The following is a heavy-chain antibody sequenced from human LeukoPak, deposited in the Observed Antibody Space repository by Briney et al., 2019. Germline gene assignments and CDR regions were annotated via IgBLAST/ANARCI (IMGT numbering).Heavy chain of an antibody. CDR3: AKVAGDRLDS. Sequence: ASVKVSCKASGYTFGTYGFCWVRQAPGHGLEWMGWISANNGKTNFAQKFQGRVTMTTDTSTTTAYMELTSLRPDDMAVYYCAKVAGDRLDSWGQGTLVTVSS. CDR2: ISANNGKT. J-gene: IGHJ4*02. V-gene: IGHV1-18*03. CDR1: GYTFGTYG. D-gene: IGHD6-13*01.